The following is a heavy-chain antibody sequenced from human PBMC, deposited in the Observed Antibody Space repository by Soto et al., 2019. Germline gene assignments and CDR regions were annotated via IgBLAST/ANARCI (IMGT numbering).Heavy chain of an antibody. CDR3: TTVNPMVRGVVQG. CDR2: IKSKTDGGTT. Sequence: EVQLVESGGGLVKPGGSLRLSCAASGFTFSNAWMSWVRQAPGKGLEWVGRIKSKTDGGTTDYAAPVKGRFTISRDDSKNTLYLQMNSLKTEDTAVYYCTTVNPMVRGVVQGWGQGTLVTVSS. CDR1: GFTFSNAW. J-gene: IGHJ4*02. V-gene: IGHV3-15*01. D-gene: IGHD3-10*01.